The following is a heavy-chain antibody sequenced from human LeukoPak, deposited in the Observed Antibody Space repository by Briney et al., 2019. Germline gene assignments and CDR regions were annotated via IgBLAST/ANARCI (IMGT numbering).Heavy chain of an antibody. D-gene: IGHD3-10*01. CDR3: ARSFRYYGSGIDY. V-gene: IGHV3-64*01. J-gene: IGHJ4*02. Sequence: GGSLRLSCAASGFTFSEYSMHWVRQAPGKGLEYVSAISTNGGSTYYANSVKGRFTISRDDPKNTLDLQMGSLRPEDMAVYYCARSFRYYGSGIDYWGQGTLVTVSS. CDR1: GFTFSEYS. CDR2: ISTNGGST.